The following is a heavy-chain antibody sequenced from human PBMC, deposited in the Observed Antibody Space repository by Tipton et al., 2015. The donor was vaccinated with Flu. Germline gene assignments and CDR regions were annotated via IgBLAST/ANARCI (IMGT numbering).Heavy chain of an antibody. CDR1: GGSISSGGAY. V-gene: IGHV4-31*03. D-gene: IGHD4-11*01. Sequence: TLSLTCTVSGGSISSGGAYWSWIRQHPGKGLEWIGGIYYSGSTYKSPSLTSRVTISVDTSKNQFSLNLNSVTAADTAVYYCARRDYSNYVSEPKNWFDPWGQGTLVTVSS. J-gene: IGHJ5*02. CDR3: ARRDYSNYVSEPKNWFDP. CDR2: IYYSGST.